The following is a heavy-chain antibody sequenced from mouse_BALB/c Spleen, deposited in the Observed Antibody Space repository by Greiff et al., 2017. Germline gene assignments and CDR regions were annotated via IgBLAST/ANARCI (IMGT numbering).Heavy chain of an antibody. Sequence: EVQGVESGPGLVKPSQSLSLTCTVTGYSITSDYAWNWIRQFPGNKLEWMGYISYSGSTSYNPSLKSRISITRDTSKNQFFLQLNSVTTEDTATYYCARGLPQFDYWGQGTTLTVSS. D-gene: IGHD5-5*01. CDR1: GYSITSDYA. V-gene: IGHV3-2*02. CDR2: ISYSGST. J-gene: IGHJ2*01. CDR3: ARGLPQFDY.